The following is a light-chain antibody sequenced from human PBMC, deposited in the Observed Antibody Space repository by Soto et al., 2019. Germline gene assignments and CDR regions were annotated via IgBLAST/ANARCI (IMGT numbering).Light chain of an antibody. J-gene: IGKJ1*01. CDR2: KAS. Sequence: DIQMTPSPSTLSASVGDRVTITCRASQNIRSWLAWYQQKPGKGPKVLIYKASTLESEVPSRFSGSGSGTEFTLTISSLQPDDFATYYCQQYDSYPWTFGQGTKVDFK. CDR1: QNIRSW. V-gene: IGKV1-5*03. CDR3: QQYDSYPWT.